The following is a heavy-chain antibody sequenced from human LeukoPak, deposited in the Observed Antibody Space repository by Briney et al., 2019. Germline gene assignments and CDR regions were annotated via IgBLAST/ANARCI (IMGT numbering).Heavy chain of an antibody. CDR3: AREKGSGWYFFDY. J-gene: IGHJ4*02. Sequence: ASVKVSCKASGYIFTNYGISWVRQAPGQGLEWMGWTSGYNGNTNYAQKVQGRVTMTADTSSTTVYMELRSLTSDDTAMYYCAREKGSGWYFFDYWGQGTPVTVSS. CDR2: TSGYNGNT. D-gene: IGHD6-19*01. CDR1: GYIFTNYG. V-gene: IGHV1-18*01.